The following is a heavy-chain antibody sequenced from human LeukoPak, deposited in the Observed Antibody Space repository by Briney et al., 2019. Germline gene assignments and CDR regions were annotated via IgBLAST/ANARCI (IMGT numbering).Heavy chain of an antibody. CDR2: INPNSGGT. D-gene: IGHD6-19*01. CDR3: VRVSTGWYFDY. J-gene: IGHJ4*02. CDR1: GYTFTDFTDYY. V-gene: IGHV1-2*02. Sequence: ASVKVSCRASGYTFTDFTDYYIHWVRQAPGQGLEWMGWINPNSGGTYYAHKFQGRVTMTRDTSITTAYIELNRLTSDDAVVYFCVRVSTGWYFDYWGQGTLVSVSS.